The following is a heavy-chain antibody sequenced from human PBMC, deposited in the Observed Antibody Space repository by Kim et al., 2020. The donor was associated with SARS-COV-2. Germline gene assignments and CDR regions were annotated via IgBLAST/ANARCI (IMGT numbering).Heavy chain of an antibody. V-gene: IGHV4-34*01. CDR1: GGSFSGYY. Sequence: SETLSLTCAVYGGSFSGYYWSWIRQPPGKGLEWIGEINHSGSTNYNPSLKSRVTISVDTSKNQFSLKLSSVTAADTAVYYCASAAASCGGDCYRALWFDPWGQGTLVTVSS. CDR2: INHSGST. CDR3: ASAAASCGGDCYRALWFDP. J-gene: IGHJ5*02. D-gene: IGHD2-21*02.